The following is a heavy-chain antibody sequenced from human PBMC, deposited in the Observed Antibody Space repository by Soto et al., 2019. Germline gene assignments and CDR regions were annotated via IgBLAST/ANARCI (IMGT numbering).Heavy chain of an antibody. CDR1: GGSISSINW. CDR2: IYHSGST. Sequence: RALTCAFSGGSISSINWWSWVCQPQGTGLEVSGKIYHSGSTNYNPNLKSRVTITVDKSKNQFYLKLSAVTAADTAVYYCARGLRYCSGGSCYHNWFDPWGQGTLVTVSS. D-gene: IGHD2-15*01. V-gene: IGHV4-4*02. CDR3: ARGLRYCSGGSCYHNWFDP. J-gene: IGHJ5*02.